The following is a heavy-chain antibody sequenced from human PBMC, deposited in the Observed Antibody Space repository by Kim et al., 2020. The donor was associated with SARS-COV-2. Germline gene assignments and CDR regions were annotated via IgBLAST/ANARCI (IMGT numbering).Heavy chain of an antibody. J-gene: IGHJ6*02. CDR1: GYSFTSYW. CDR3: ARCGAGYSGYDRYYYYGMDV. CDR2: IYPGDSDT. D-gene: IGHD5-12*01. Sequence: GESLKISCKGSGYSFTSYWIGWVRQMPGKGLEWMGIIYPGDSDTRYSPSFQGQVTISADKSISTAYLQWSSLKASDTAMYYCARCGAGYSGYDRYYYYGMDVWGQGTTVTVSS. V-gene: IGHV5-51*01.